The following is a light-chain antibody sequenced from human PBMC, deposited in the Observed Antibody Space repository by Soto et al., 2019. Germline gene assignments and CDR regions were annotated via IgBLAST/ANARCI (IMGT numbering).Light chain of an antibody. CDR3: CSYAASSTYV. J-gene: IGLJ1*01. Sequence: QSALTQPASVSGSPGQSITISCTGTSSDVGSYNLVSWYQQHPGKAPKLMIYEVSKRPSGVSNRFSGSKSGNMASLTISGLQAEDEADYYCCSYAASSTYVFGTGTKVT. V-gene: IGLV2-23*02. CDR2: EVS. CDR1: SSDVGSYNL.